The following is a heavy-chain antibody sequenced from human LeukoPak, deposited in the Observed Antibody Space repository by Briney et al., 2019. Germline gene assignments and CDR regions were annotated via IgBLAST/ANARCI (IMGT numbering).Heavy chain of an antibody. CDR3: ARERAARYDAFDI. CDR1: GFTFSSYS. CDR2: ISSSSSTI. J-gene: IGHJ3*02. D-gene: IGHD6-6*01. Sequence: GGSLRLSCAASGFTFSSYSMNWVRQAPGKGLEWVSYISSSSSTIYYADSVKGRFTISRDNAKNSLYLQMNSLRAEDTAVYYCARERAARYDAFDIWGQGIMVTVSS. V-gene: IGHV3-48*01.